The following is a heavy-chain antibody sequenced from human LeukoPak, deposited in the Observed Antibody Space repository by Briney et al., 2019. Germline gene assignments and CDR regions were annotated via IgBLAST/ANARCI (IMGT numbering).Heavy chain of an antibody. D-gene: IGHD5-24*01. CDR2: VRHDGNDK. CDR3: ARDRPPMATIDY. Sequence: GGSLRLSCAASGFTFSSYGMQWVRQAPGKGLEWVALVRHDGNDKYYADSVKGRFTISRDNSKNTLYLQMNSLRAEDTAVYYCARDRPPMATIDYWGQGTLVTVSS. CDR1: GFTFSSYG. J-gene: IGHJ4*02. V-gene: IGHV3-30*02.